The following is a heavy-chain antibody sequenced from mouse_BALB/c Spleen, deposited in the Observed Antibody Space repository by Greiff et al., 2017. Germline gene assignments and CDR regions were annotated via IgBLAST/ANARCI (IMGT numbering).Heavy chain of an antibody. V-gene: IGHV5-12-1*01. CDR1: GFAFSSYD. D-gene: IGHD1-1*01. J-gene: IGHJ4*01. CDR2: ISSGGGST. CDR3: ARHRYDYAMDY. Sequence: EVMLVESGGGLVKPGGSLKLSCAASGFAFSSYDMSWVRQTPGKRLEWVAYISSGGGSTYYPDTVKGRFTISRDNAKNTLYLQMSSLKSEDTAMYYCARHRYDYAMDYWGQGTSVTVSS.